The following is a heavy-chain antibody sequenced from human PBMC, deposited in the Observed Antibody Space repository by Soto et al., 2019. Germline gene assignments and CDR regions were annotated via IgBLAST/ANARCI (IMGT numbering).Heavy chain of an antibody. CDR3: ATDWRRSSSLPRIDY. Sequence: EVQLVESGGGLVQPGRSPRLSCAASGFTFNNYAMHWVRQAPGKGLEWVSGITWNRGSIGYADSVKGRFTISRDNDKNSLYLQMNSLRAEDTAFYYCATDWRRSSSLPRIDYWGQGTLVTVSS. D-gene: IGHD6-6*01. CDR1: GFTFNNYA. J-gene: IGHJ4*02. V-gene: IGHV3-9*01. CDR2: ITWNRGSI.